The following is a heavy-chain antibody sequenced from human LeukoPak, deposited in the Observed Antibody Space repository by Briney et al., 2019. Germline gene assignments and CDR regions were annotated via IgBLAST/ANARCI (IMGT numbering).Heavy chain of an antibody. CDR2: IYYSGST. J-gene: IGHJ4*02. D-gene: IGHD3-22*01. Sequence: PSETLSLTCAVYGGSFSGYYWSWIRQPPGKGLEWIGYIYYSGSTNYNPSLKSRVTISVDTSKNQFSLKLSSVTAADTAVYYCARGPGYYDSSGYYSYFDYWGQGTLVTVSS. CDR1: GGSFSGYY. V-gene: IGHV4-59*01. CDR3: ARGPGYYDSSGYYSYFDY.